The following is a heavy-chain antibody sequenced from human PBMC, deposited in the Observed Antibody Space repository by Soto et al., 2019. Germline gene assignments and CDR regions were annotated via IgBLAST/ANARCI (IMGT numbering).Heavy chain of an antibody. J-gene: IGHJ4*02. CDR2: ISSTGGTT. V-gene: IGHV3-23*01. Sequence: EVQLLESGGGFVQPGGSLRLSCAASGFSFSNYAMNWVRQAPGKGLEWVSAISSTGGTTYYADPVRGRFTMSRDNSQNTLYLEMNSLRTEDTAVHYCAKGSGGHCSSTSCYADHWGQGTLVTVSS. D-gene: IGHD2-2*03. CDR1: GFSFSNYA. CDR3: AKGSGGHCSSTSCYADH.